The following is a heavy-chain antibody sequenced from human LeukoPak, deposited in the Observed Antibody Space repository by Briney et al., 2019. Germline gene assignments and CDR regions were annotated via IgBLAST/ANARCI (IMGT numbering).Heavy chain of an antibody. V-gene: IGHV1-46*01. CDR3: ASDDSSGSIDY. CDR1: GYTFISYY. Sequence: ASVKVSCKASGYTFISYYMHWVRQAPGQGLEWMGIINPSGGSTSYAQKFQGSVTMTRDTSTSTVYMELSSLRSEDTAVYYCASDDSSGSIDYWGQGTLVTVSS. CDR2: INPSGGST. J-gene: IGHJ4*02. D-gene: IGHD3-22*01.